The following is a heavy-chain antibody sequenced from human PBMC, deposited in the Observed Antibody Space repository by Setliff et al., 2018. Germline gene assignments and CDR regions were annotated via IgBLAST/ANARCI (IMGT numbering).Heavy chain of an antibody. J-gene: IGHJ4*02. D-gene: IGHD3-10*01. CDR1: GGTFSSYA. Sequence: SVKVSCKASGGTFSSYAISWVRQAPGQGLEWMGGIIPILGIANYAQKFQGRVTITADKSTSTAYMEPSSLRSEDTAVYYCARVYYGSGSLYDYWGQGTLVTVSS. CDR2: IIPILGIA. V-gene: IGHV1-69*10. CDR3: ARVYYGSGSLYDY.